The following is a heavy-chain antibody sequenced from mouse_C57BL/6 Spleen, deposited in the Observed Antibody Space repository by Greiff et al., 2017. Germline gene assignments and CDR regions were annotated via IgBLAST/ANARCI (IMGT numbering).Heavy chain of an antibody. CDR1: GYTFTSYW. V-gene: IGHV1-52*01. CDR3: SRFPTFDY. Sequence: VPLQPPGAELVRPGSSVQLSCKASGYTFTSYWMHWVKQRPIQGLEWIGNIDPSDSETHYNQKFKDKATLTVDKSSSTAYLQLSGLTSEDSAIYYCSRFPTFDYWGQGTTLTVSS. J-gene: IGHJ2*01. CDR2: IDPSDSET.